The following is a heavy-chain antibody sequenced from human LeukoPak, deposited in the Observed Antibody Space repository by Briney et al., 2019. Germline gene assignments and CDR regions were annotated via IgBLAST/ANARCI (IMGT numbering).Heavy chain of an antibody. D-gene: IGHD2-2*01. CDR2: ISSGGGAI. CDR1: GFTFSSYV. V-gene: IGHV3-23*01. CDR3: AKDLEVEGYCSSTSCYPNFDY. J-gene: IGHJ4*02. Sequence: GGSLKLSCAASGFTFSSYVMSWVRQAPGKGLEWVSSISSGGGAIYYAAPVKGRFTISRDNSKSTLSLQMSSLTAEDTALYYCAKDLEVEGYCSSTSCYPNFDYWGQGTLVTVSS.